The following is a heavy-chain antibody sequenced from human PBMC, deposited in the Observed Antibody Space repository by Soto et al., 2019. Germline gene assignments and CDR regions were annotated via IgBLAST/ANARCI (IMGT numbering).Heavy chain of an antibody. CDR1: GYTFTSYA. J-gene: IGHJ4*02. CDR3: ARWSDDSRSKIKSGFDY. D-gene: IGHD3-22*01. CDR2: INAGNGNT. V-gene: IGHV1-3*01. Sequence: ASVKVSCKASGYTFTSYAMHWVRQAPGQRLEWMGWINAGNGNTKYSQKFQGRVTITRDTSASTAYMELSSLRSEDTAVYYCARWSDDSRSKIKSGFDYWGQGTLVTVSS.